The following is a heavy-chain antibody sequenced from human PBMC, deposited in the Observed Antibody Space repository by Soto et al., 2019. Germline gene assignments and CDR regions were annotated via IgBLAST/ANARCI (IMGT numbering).Heavy chain of an antibody. Sequence: ASVKVSCKASGYTFTSYDINWVRQATGQGLEWMGWMNPNSGNTGYAQKFQGRVTMTRNTSISTAYMELSSLRSEDTAVYYCASGGGCSSTSCYEYFQHWGQGTLVTVSS. V-gene: IGHV1-8*01. CDR1: GYTFTSYD. J-gene: IGHJ1*01. CDR3: ASGGGCSSTSCYEYFQH. D-gene: IGHD2-2*01. CDR2: MNPNSGNT.